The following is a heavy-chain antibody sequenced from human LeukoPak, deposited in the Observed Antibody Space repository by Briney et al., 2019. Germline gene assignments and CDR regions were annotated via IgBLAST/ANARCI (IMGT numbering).Heavy chain of an antibody. CDR3: ASRRGYSYGSRGYCFDY. Sequence: SETLSLTCAVYGGSFSGYYWSWIRQPPGKGLEWIGEINHSGSTNYNPSLKSRVTISVDTSKNQLSLKLSSVTAADTAVYYCASRRGYSYGSRGYCFDYWGQGTLVTVSS. D-gene: IGHD5-18*01. J-gene: IGHJ4*02. CDR2: INHSGST. V-gene: IGHV4-34*01. CDR1: GGSFSGYY.